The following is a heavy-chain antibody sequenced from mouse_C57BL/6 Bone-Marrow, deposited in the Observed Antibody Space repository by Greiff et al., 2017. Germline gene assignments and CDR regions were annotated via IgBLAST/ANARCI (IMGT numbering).Heavy chain of an antibody. J-gene: IGHJ4*01. CDR3: ARQFTTVVAGAMDY. CDR1: GFTFSDYG. D-gene: IGHD1-1*01. CDR2: ISNLAYSI. V-gene: IGHV5-15*01. Sequence: DVKLVDSGGGLVQPGGSLKLSCAASGFTFSDYGMAWVRQAPRKGPAWVAFISNLAYSIYYDDTVTGRFTISRENAKNTLYLEMSSLRSEDTAMYYCARQFTTVVAGAMDYWGQGTSVTVSS.